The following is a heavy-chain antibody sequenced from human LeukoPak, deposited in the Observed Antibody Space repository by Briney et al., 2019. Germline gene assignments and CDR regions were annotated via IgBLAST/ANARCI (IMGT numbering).Heavy chain of an antibody. Sequence: SETLSLTCTVSGGSISSYYWSWVRQPPGKGLEWIGYVYYSGSTNYNPSLKSRVTISVDTSKNQFSLKLTSVTAADTAVYYCARGEDGTGDYRPTYFDSWGQGTLVTVSS. CDR3: ARGEDGTGDYRPTYFDS. V-gene: IGHV4-59*12. CDR2: VYYSGST. J-gene: IGHJ4*02. CDR1: GGSISSYY. D-gene: IGHD4-17*01.